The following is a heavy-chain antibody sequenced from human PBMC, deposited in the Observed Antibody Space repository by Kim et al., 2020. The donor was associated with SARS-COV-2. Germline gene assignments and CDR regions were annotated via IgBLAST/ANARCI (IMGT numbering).Heavy chain of an antibody. D-gene: IGHD2-8*01. CDR2: FSWDGGTT. CDR3: AKDISGMVSHGHGGMDV. CDR1: GFTFDDYT. J-gene: IGHJ6*02. Sequence: GGSLRLSCAASGFTFDDYTMHWVRQAPGKGLEWVSLFSWDGGTTYYADSVKGRFTISRDNSKNSLYLQMNSLRTEDTALYYCAKDISGMVSHGHGGMDVWGQGTTVTVSS. V-gene: IGHV3-43*01.